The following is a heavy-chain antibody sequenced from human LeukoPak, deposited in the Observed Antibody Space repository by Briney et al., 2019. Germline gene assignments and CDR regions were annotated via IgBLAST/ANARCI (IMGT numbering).Heavy chain of an antibody. V-gene: IGHV3-7*01. CDR1: GFTFSSYW. Sequence: HPGGSLRLSCAASGFTFSSYWMSWVRQAPGKGLEWVANIKHDGSDKYYVDSVKGRFTISRDNAENSLYLQMNSLRAEDTAVYHCARDRSGYANDAFDFWGQGTMVTVSS. J-gene: IGHJ3*01. D-gene: IGHD3-3*01. CDR3: ARDRSGYANDAFDF. CDR2: IKHDGSDK.